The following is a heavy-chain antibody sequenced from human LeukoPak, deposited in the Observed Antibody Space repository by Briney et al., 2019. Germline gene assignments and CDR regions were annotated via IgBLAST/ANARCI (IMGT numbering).Heavy chain of an antibody. CDR3: ATNGWYCLDH. Sequence: SETLSLTCIVSGGSISRGSYYWSWIRQPAGKGLEWMGRIYNSGSTNYNPSLKSRVTISTDMSKNQISLKLSSVTAADTAVYYCATNGWYCLDHWGQGALVTVSS. V-gene: IGHV4-61*02. D-gene: IGHD6-19*01. J-gene: IGHJ1*01. CDR2: IYNSGST. CDR1: GGSISRGSYY.